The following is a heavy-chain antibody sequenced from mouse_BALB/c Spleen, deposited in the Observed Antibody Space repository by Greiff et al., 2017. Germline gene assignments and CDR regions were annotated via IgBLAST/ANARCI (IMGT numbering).Heavy chain of an antibody. J-gene: IGHJ4*01. Sequence: QVQLKQSWAELARPGASVKLSCKASGYTFTSYWMQWVKQRPGQGLEWIGAIYPGDGDTRYTQKFKGKATLTADKSSSTAYMQLSSLASEDSAVYYCAKSYRYVDAMDYWGQGTSVTVSS. V-gene: IGHV1-87*01. CDR1: GYTFTSYW. CDR3: AKSYRYVDAMDY. D-gene: IGHD2-14*01. CDR2: IYPGDGDT.